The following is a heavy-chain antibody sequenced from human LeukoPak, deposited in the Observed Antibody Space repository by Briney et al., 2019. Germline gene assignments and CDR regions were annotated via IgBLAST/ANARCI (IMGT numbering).Heavy chain of an antibody. Sequence: PSETLSLTCTVSGGSISSGGYYWSWIPQHPGKGLEWIGYIYYSGSTYYNPPLKSRVTISVDTSKNQFSLKLSSVTAADTAVYYCAREGYCSGGSCFDLRGPASYDEAFDIWGQGTMVTVSS. V-gene: IGHV4-31*03. D-gene: IGHD2-15*01. CDR1: GGSISSGGYY. CDR2: IYYSGST. J-gene: IGHJ3*02. CDR3: AREGYCSGGSCFDLRGPASYDEAFDI.